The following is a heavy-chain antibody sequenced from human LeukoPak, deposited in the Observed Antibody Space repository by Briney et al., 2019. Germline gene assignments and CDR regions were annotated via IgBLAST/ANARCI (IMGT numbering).Heavy chain of an antibody. CDR3: ASTEYCSSTSCYVLDY. Sequence: GASVTVSCKASGYTFTGYYMHWVRQAPGQGLEWMGWINPNSGGTNYAQKFQGRVTMTRDTSISTAYMELSRLRSDDTAVYYCASTEYCSSTSCYVLDYWGQGTLVTVSS. V-gene: IGHV1-2*02. D-gene: IGHD2-2*01. J-gene: IGHJ4*02. CDR2: INPNSGGT. CDR1: GYTFTGYY.